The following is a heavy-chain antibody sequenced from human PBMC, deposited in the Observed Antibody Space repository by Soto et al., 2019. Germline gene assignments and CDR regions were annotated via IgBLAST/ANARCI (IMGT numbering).Heavy chain of an antibody. Sequence: KPSETLSLTCTVSGGSISSGGYYWSWIRQHPGKGLEWIGYIYYSGSTYYNPSLKSRVTISVDTSKNQFSLKLSSVTAADTAVYYCARERAYYDILTGYYPGYYFDYWGQGTLVTVSS. V-gene: IGHV4-31*03. J-gene: IGHJ4*02. D-gene: IGHD3-9*01. CDR1: GGSISSGGYY. CDR3: ARERAYYDILTGYYPGYYFDY. CDR2: IYYSGST.